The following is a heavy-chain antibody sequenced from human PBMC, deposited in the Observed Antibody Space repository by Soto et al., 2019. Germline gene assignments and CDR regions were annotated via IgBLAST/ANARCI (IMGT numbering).Heavy chain of an antibody. V-gene: IGHV3-30*18. D-gene: IGHD6-6*01. J-gene: IGHJ4*02. CDR2: ISYDGSNK. CDR1: GFTFSSYG. Sequence: QVQLVESGGGVVQPGRSLRLSCAASGFTFSSYGMHWVRQAPGKGLEWVAVISYDGSNKYYADSVKGRFTISRDNSKNTLYLQMNSLRAEDTAVYYCAKGEAARHSDYWGQGTLVTVSS. CDR3: AKGEAARHSDY.